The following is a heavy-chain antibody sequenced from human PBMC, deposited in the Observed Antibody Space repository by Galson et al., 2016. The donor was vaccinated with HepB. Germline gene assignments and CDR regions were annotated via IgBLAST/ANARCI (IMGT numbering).Heavy chain of an antibody. V-gene: IGHV3-30-3*01. D-gene: IGHD6-13*01. Sequence: SLRLSCAASGFTLSNFAMHWVRQAPGKGLEWVAVSSSDGSKKFYADSVKGRFTISRDNSKNALYLQMNSLRTEDTAVYYCARDWGIEGGALDNWGQGNLVTVSS. CDR3: ARDWGIEGGALDN. J-gene: IGHJ4*02. CDR1: GFTLSNFA. CDR2: SSSDGSKK.